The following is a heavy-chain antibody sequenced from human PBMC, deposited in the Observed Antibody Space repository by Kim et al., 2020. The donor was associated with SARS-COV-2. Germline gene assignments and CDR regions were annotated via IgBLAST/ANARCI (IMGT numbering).Heavy chain of an antibody. J-gene: IGHJ5*02. CDR3: ASAQGSTIFGVVIVNWFDP. Sequence: SETLSLTCTVSGGSISSGGYYWSWIRQHPGKGLEWIGYIYYSGSTYYNPSLKSRVTISVDTSKNQFSLKLSSVTAADTAVYYCASAQGSTIFGVVIVNWFDPWGQGTLVTVSS. D-gene: IGHD3-3*01. V-gene: IGHV4-31*03. CDR1: GGSISSGGYY. CDR2: IYYSGST.